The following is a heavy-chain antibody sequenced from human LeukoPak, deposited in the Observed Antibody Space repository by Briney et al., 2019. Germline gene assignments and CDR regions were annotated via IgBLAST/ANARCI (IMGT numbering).Heavy chain of an antibody. Sequence: PSETLSLTCTVSSGSISSDSHYWGWIRQPPGKGLEWIGSVYYKGTTQYNPSLKSRVTMSVDTSNNRFSLSLTSATAADTGMYYCARWSSSWEDNWFDPWGQGILVTVSS. V-gene: IGHV4-39*07. CDR2: VYYKGTT. J-gene: IGHJ5*02. D-gene: IGHD6-13*01. CDR1: SGSISSDSHY. CDR3: ARWSSSWEDNWFDP.